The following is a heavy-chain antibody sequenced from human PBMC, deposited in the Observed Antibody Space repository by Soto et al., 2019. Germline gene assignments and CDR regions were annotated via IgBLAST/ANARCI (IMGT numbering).Heavy chain of an antibody. D-gene: IGHD2-15*01. CDR2: IYPGDSDT. Sequence: PGESLKISCKGSGYSFTSYWIGWVRQMPGKGLEWMGIIYPGDSDTRYSPSFQGQVTISADKSISTAYLQWSSLKASDTAMYYCARHMVVAATENNWFDPWGQGTLVTVSS. J-gene: IGHJ5*02. CDR3: ARHMVVAATENNWFDP. V-gene: IGHV5-51*01. CDR1: GYSFTSYW.